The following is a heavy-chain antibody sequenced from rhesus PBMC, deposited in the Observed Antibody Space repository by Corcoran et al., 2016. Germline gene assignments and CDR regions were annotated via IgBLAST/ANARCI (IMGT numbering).Heavy chain of an antibody. V-gene: IGHV4-173*01. CDR1: AASIRSNH. CDR3: ARDGGLRYSGSWNPLSYFDY. CDR2: ISGSDGST. Sequence: QVQLQEWGPGLVQPSETLSLTCAVSAASIRSNHCSWIHQPPGKGLEWIGRISGSDGSTDYNPSLKSRVTISKDTSKNQFSLKLSSVTAADTAVYYCARDGGLRYSGSWNPLSYFDYWGQGVLVTVSS. J-gene: IGHJ4*01. D-gene: IGHD6-25*01.